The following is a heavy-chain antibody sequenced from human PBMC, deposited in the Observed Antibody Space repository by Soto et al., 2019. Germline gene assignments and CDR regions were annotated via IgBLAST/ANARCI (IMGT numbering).Heavy chain of an antibody. CDR2: ISYDGSNK. V-gene: IGHV3-30-3*01. CDR1: GFTFSSYA. CDR3: AARIAAAGPLGY. J-gene: IGHJ4*02. D-gene: IGHD6-13*01. Sequence: QVQLVESGGGVVQPGRSLRLSCAASGFTFSSYAMHWVRQAPGKGLEWVAVISYDGSNKYYADSVKGRFTISRDNSKNPLYLQMTSLRAEDTAVYYCAARIAAAGPLGYWGQGTLVTVSS.